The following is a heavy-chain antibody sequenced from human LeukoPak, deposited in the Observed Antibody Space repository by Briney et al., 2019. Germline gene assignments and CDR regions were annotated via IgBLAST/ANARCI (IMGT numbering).Heavy chain of an antibody. V-gene: IGHV1-3*01. D-gene: IGHD1-1*01. CDR1: GYTFTSYA. Sequence: ASVKVSCKASGYTFTSYAMHWVRQAPGQRLEWMGWINAGNGNTKYSQKFQGRVTITRDTSASTAYMELSSLRSEDTAVYYCARVPGTVQADTLYFDYWGQGTLVTVSS. CDR2: INAGNGNT. J-gene: IGHJ4*02. CDR3: ARVPGTVQADTLYFDY.